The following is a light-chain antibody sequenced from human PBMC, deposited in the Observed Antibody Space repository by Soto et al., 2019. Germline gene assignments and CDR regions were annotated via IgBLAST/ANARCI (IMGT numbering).Light chain of an antibody. J-gene: IGLJ1*01. CDR1: NGDVGSYDL. V-gene: IGLV2-14*02. CDR2: EVN. CDR3: SSYTTSITYV. Sequence: QSVLTQPASVSGSPGQSITISCTGTNGDVGSYDLVSWYQQYPGKAPKLIIYEVNKRPSGISNRFSGSKSGNTASLTISGLQAEDEADYYCSSYTTSITYVFGTGTKLTVL.